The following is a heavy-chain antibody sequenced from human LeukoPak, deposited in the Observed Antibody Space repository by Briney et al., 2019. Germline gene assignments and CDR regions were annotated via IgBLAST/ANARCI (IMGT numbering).Heavy chain of an antibody. CDR1: GGSISSSSYY. V-gene: IGHV4-39*01. CDR3: ARRKVAAEIDY. CDR2: IYYSGST. J-gene: IGHJ4*02. D-gene: IGHD6-13*01. Sequence: PSETLSLTCTVSGGSISSSSYYWGWIRQPPGKGLEWIGSIYYSGSTYYNPSLKSRVTISVDTSKNQFSLKLSSVTAADTAIYYCARRKVAAEIDYWGQGTLATVSS.